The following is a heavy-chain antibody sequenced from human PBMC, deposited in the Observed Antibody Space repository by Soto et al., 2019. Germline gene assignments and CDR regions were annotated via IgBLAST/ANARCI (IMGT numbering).Heavy chain of an antibody. J-gene: IGHJ6*03. V-gene: IGHV3-13*01. Sequence: GGSLRLSCAASGFTFSSYDMHWVRQATGKGLEWVSAIGTAGDTYYPGSVKGRFTISRENAKNSLYLQMNSLRAGDTAVYYCARGSGYYSMDLWGKGTTVTVSS. D-gene: IGHD3-3*01. CDR2: IGTAGDT. CDR1: GFTFSSYD. CDR3: ARGSGYYSMDL.